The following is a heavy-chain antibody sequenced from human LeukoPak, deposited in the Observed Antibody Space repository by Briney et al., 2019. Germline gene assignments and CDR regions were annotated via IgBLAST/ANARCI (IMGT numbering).Heavy chain of an antibody. CDR1: GGSISSSSYY. CDR3: ARRGAMIGVDWYFDL. Sequence: PSETLSLTCTVSGGSISSSSYYWGWIRQPPGKGLEWIGSIYYSGSTYCNPSLKSRATISVDTSKNQFSLKLSSVTAADTALYYCARRGAMIGVDWYFDLWGRGTLVTVSS. CDR2: IYYSGST. V-gene: IGHV4-39*01. J-gene: IGHJ2*01. D-gene: IGHD3-22*01.